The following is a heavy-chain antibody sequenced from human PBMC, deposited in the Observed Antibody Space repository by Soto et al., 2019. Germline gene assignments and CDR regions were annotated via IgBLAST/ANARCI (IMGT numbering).Heavy chain of an antibody. Sequence: PSETLSLTCTVSGGSFSSYYWTWIRQPPGKGLECIGYIYYTGSANYSPSLKSRITISVDTAKNQFSLKLSSVTAADTAVYYCARGGMDTAVVTNWFDPWGQGTWSPSPQ. D-gene: IGHD5-18*01. CDR2: IYYTGSA. CDR3: ARGGMDTAVVTNWFDP. J-gene: IGHJ5*02. CDR1: GGSFSSYY. V-gene: IGHV4-59*01.